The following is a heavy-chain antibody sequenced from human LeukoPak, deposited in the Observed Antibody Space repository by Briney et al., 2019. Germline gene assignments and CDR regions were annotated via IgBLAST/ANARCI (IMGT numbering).Heavy chain of an antibody. CDR3: ATRPTVGGTTPTFDS. Sequence: PGGSLRLSCAASGFTFSRYWMHWVRQTPGKGLVLVSLINSDGTTTFYADSVKGRFTISRDNSKNTLYLQMNSLRAEDTAVYICATRPTVGGTTPTFDSWGQGTLVTVSS. J-gene: IGHJ4*02. D-gene: IGHD1-26*01. CDR1: GFTFSRYW. V-gene: IGHV3-74*01. CDR2: INSDGTTT.